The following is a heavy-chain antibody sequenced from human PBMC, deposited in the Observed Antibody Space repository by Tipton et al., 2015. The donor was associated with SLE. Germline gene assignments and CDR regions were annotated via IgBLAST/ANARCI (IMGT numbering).Heavy chain of an antibody. Sequence: SLRLSCEGSGFNFSIYTMNWVRQAPGKGLEWVSSISTTSRYKYYTDSMLGRFTISRNNAKNSLYLQMDSLRGEDTAVYYCAKDRNVDSWSGLYGLDVWGQGTTVTVS. J-gene: IGHJ6*02. CDR2: ISTTSRYK. CDR1: GFNFSIYT. V-gene: IGHV3-21*01. CDR3: AKDRNVDSWSGLYGLDV. D-gene: IGHD3-3*01.